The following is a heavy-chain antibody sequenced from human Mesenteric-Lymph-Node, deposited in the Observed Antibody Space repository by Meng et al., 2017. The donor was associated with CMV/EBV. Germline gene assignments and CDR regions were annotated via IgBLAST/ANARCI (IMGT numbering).Heavy chain of an antibody. Sequence: GESLKISCATSGFTFNTYGMSWVRQAPGKGLEWVSSIDISGFTYNADSLKGRFTISRDNARNSLYLQMNSLRAEDTAMYYCARAVKGANYLDYWGQGMLVTVSS. J-gene: IGHJ4*02. D-gene: IGHD2-8*01. CDR1: GFTFNTYG. CDR2: IDISGFT. V-gene: IGHV3-21*01. CDR3: ARAVKGANYLDY.